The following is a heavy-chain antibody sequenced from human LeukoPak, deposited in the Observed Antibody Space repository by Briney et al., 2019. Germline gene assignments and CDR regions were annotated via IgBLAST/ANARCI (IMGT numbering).Heavy chain of an antibody. CDR2: IYHSGST. V-gene: IGHV4-38-2*01. Sequence: PSGTLSLTCAVSGYSISSGYYWGWIRQPPGKGLEWIGSIYHSGSTYYNPSLKSRVTISVDTSKNQFSLKLSSVTAADTAVYYCATIRRGWAPYYFDYWGQGTLVTVSS. CDR3: ATIRRGWAPYYFDY. CDR1: GYSISSGYY. J-gene: IGHJ4*02. D-gene: IGHD3-10*01.